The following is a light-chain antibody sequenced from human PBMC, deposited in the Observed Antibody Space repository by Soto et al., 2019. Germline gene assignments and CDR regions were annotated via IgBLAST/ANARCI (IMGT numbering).Light chain of an antibody. Sequence: EIVLTQSPATLSLSPGESATLSCRASQSVSSYLAWYQQKPGQAPRLLIYDASNRATGIPARFSGSGSGTDFTLTISSLEPEDFAVYYCQQRSNWPPWTCGQGTKVEIK. CDR2: DAS. V-gene: IGKV3-11*01. CDR1: QSVSSY. J-gene: IGKJ1*01. CDR3: QQRSNWPPWT.